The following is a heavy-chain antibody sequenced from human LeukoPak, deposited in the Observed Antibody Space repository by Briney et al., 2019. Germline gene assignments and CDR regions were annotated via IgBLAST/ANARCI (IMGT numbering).Heavy chain of an antibody. CDR1: GVSISSYY. V-gene: IGHV4-59*01. CDR2: IYYSGST. CDR3: ARGSRELYYFDY. D-gene: IGHD1-7*01. J-gene: IGHJ4*02. Sequence: PSETLSLTCTVSGVSISSYYWSWIRQPPGKGLEWIGYIYYSGSTKYNPSLKSRVTISVDASKTQFSLKLNSVTAADTAVYYCARGSRELYYFDYWGQGTLVTVSS.